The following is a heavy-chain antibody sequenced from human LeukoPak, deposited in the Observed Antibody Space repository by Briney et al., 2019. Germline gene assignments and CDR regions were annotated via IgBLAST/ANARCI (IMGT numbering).Heavy chain of an antibody. V-gene: IGHV4-38-2*01. Sequence: SETLSLTCAVSGYSISSGYYWGWVRQPPGKGLEWIGSITHSGTTYYNPSLRSRATISVDTSKSQFSLKLSSVTAADTAVYYCARHAGGVLSAFDPWGQGTLVTVSS. CDR2: ITHSGTT. CDR1: GYSISSGYY. J-gene: IGHJ5*02. D-gene: IGHD1-14*01. CDR3: ARHAGGVLSAFDP.